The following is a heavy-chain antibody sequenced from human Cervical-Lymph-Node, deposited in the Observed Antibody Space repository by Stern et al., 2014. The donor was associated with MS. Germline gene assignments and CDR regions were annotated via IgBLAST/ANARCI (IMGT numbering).Heavy chain of an antibody. CDR2: TNRLFGTT. V-gene: IGHV1-69*01. Sequence: QMQLVQSGAEVKKPGSSVTVSCKASGGTFSNYAITWFRQAPGRGLEWMGDTNRLFGTTNYAQKFQGRVTMTAHESTATAYMELSGLRSEDTAVYYCAGDRHSSGFDHWGQGTLVTVSS. CDR3: AGDRHSSGFDH. CDR1: GGTFSNYA. J-gene: IGHJ4*02. D-gene: IGHD3-22*01.